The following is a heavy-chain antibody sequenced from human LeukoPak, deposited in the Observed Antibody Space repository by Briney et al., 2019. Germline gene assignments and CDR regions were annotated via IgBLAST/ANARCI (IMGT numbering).Heavy chain of an antibody. J-gene: IGHJ3*02. V-gene: IGHV3-74*01. CDR3: ARDQAHSFDI. CDR1: EFTFSNYW. Sequence: PGGSLRLSCAASEFTFSNYWMHWVRQAPGKGLVWVSRINSDGSNTNYADSVKGRFTISRDNAKNTLYLQMNSLRAEDTAVYYCARDQAHSFDIWGQGTMVTVSS. CDR2: INSDGSNT.